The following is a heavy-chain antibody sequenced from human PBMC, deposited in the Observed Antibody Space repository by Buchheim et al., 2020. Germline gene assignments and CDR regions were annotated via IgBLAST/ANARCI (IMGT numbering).Heavy chain of an antibody. J-gene: IGHJ4*02. D-gene: IGHD3-9*01. CDR3: AIHILTAASYFDY. V-gene: IGHV4-39*01. Sequence: QLQLQESGPGLVKPSETLYLTCTVSGGSISSSSYYWGWIRQPPGKGLEWIGSIYSSGSTYYNPSLKSRVTISVDTSKHQFSLKLSSVTAADTAVYYCAIHILTAASYFDYWGQRTL. CDR2: IYSSGST. CDR1: GGSISSSSYY.